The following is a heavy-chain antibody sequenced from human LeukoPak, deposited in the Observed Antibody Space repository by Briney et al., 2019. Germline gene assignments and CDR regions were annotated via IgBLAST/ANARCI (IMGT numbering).Heavy chain of an antibody. CDR3: AGGLWFGEFTFDY. CDR1: GGTFSSYA. Sequence: ASVKVSRKASGGTFSSYAISWVRQAPGQGLEWMGGIIPIFGTANYAQKFQGRVTITADKSTSTAYMELSSLRSEDTAVYYCAGGLWFGEFTFDYWGQGTLVTVSS. D-gene: IGHD3-10*01. CDR2: IIPIFGTA. V-gene: IGHV1-69*06. J-gene: IGHJ4*02.